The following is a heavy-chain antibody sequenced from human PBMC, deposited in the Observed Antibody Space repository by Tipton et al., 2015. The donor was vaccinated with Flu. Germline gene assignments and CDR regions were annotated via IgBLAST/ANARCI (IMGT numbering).Heavy chain of an antibody. CDR3: ARELGEFDY. D-gene: IGHD3-16*01. CDR1: GYSFTGHY. CDR2: INPSSGDT. Sequence: QLVQSGAEVKKPGASVKVSCQASGYSFTGHYMHWVRQAPGQGLEWMGWINPSSGDTVYAQKFQGRVTMTRDSSISTGYMELKSLQSDDTVVYYCARELGEFDYWGQGTLVTVSS. V-gene: IGHV1-2*02. J-gene: IGHJ4*02.